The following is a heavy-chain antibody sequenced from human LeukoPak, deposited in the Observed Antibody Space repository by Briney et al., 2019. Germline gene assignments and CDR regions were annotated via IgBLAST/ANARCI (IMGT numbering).Heavy chain of an antibody. V-gene: IGHV3-30-3*01. Sequence: PGGSLRLSCAASGFTFSSYAMTWVRQAPGKGLEWVAVISYDGSNKYYADSVKGRFTISRDNSKNTLYLQMNSLRAEDTAVYYCARDHAIFGVTAAPYYYYGMDVWGQGTTVTVSS. CDR2: ISYDGSNK. J-gene: IGHJ6*02. CDR3: ARDHAIFGVTAAPYYYYGMDV. CDR1: GFTFSSYA. D-gene: IGHD3-3*01.